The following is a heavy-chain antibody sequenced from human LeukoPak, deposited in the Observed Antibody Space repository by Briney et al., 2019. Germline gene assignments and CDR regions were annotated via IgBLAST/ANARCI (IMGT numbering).Heavy chain of an antibody. CDR3: ARGGEIFTYYYYMDV. V-gene: IGHV4-59*01. D-gene: IGHD2-15*01. CDR1: GGSISSYY. J-gene: IGHJ6*03. Sequence: PSETLSLTCTVSGGSISSYYWSWIRQPPGKGLEWIGYIYYSGSTNYNPSLKSRVTISVDTPKNQFSLKLSSVTAADTAVYYCARGGEIFTYYYYMDVWGKGTTVTISS. CDR2: IYYSGST.